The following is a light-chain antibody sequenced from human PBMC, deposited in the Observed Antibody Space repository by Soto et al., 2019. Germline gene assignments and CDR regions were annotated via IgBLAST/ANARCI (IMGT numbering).Light chain of an antibody. J-gene: IGLJ3*02. CDR1: SSDIGAYNY. V-gene: IGLV2-8*01. CDR2: EVN. CDR3: TSYGGRDNLM. Sequence: QSALTQPPSASGSPGQSVTISCTGTSSDIGAYNYVSWFQQHPGEAPKLIISEVNKRPAGVPDRFSGSKSCNTASLTVSGLQADDEADYYCTSYGGRDNLMFGGGTKLTVL.